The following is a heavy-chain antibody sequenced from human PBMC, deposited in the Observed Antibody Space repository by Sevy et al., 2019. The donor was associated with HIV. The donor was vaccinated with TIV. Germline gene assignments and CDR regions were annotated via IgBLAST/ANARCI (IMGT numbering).Heavy chain of an antibody. Sequence: GGSLRLSCAASGFTFSNYAMNWVRQTPGKGLEWVSSISGSGDNTYYADSVKGPFTISRDISYNTVTLQMSSLRAEDTAVYYCAKNGNFWSGYLAMDVWGQGTTVTVSS. CDR1: GFTFSNYA. CDR3: AKNGNFWSGYLAMDV. D-gene: IGHD3-3*01. V-gene: IGHV3-23*01. J-gene: IGHJ6*02. CDR2: ISGSGDNT.